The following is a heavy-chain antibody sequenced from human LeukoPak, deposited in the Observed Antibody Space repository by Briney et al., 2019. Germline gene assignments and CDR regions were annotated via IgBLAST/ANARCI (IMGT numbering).Heavy chain of an antibody. CDR2: ISAYNGNT. D-gene: IGHD5-12*01. CDR3: ARHTWQWLPFDD. Sequence: ASVKVSCKASGYTFTSYDINWVRQVTGQGLEWMGWISAYNGNTNYAQKLQGRVTMTTDTSTSTAYMELRSLRSDDTAVYYCARHTWQWLPFDDWGQGTQVTISS. CDR1: GYTFTSYD. J-gene: IGHJ4*02. V-gene: IGHV1-18*01.